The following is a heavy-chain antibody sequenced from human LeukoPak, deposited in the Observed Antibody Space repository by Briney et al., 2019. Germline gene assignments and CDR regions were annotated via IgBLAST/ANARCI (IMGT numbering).Heavy chain of an antibody. Sequence: GGSLRLSCAASGFTFSSYGMHWVRQAPGKGLEWVAVIWYDGSNKYYADSVKGRFTISRDNSKNTLYLQMNSLRAEDTAVCYCARDPSEGYFDYWGQGTLVTVSS. CDR3: ARDPSEGYFDY. V-gene: IGHV3-33*01. CDR1: GFTFSSYG. J-gene: IGHJ4*02. CDR2: IWYDGSNK.